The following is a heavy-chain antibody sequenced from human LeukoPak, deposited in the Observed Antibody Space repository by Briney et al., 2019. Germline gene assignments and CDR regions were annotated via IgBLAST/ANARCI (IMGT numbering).Heavy chain of an antibody. V-gene: IGHV4-38-2*02. J-gene: IGHJ4*02. CDR3: ARSDRLVPAALEYYFDY. CDR1: GYSISSGYY. CDR2: IYHSGST. Sequence: SETLSLXCTVSGYSISSGYYWGWIRQPPGRGLEWIGSIYHSGSTYYNPSLKSRVTISVDTSKNQFSLKLSSVTAADTAVYYCARSDRLVPAALEYYFDYWGQGTLVTVSS. D-gene: IGHD2-2*01.